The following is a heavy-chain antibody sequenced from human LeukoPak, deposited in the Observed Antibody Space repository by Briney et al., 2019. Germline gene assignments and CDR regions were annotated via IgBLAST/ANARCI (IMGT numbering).Heavy chain of an antibody. Sequence: PGGSLRLSCAASGFTFSSYGMNWVRQAPGKGLEWVSAISGSGGNTYYADSVKGRFTISRDNAKNSLYLQMNSLRAEDTAVYYCARELVVTALGYWGQGTLVTVSS. CDR2: ISGSGGNT. V-gene: IGHV3-21*01. D-gene: IGHD2-21*02. CDR1: GFTFSSYG. J-gene: IGHJ4*02. CDR3: ARELVVTALGY.